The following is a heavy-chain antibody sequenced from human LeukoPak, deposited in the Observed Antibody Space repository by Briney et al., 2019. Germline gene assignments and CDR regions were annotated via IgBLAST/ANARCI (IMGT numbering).Heavy chain of an antibody. CDR3: VRGQGGSYYYSGMDV. CDR2: INPSGGIT. J-gene: IGHJ6*02. V-gene: IGHV1-46*01. Sequence: ASVKVSCKASGYTFTSYYMHWVRQAPGQGLEWMGIINPSGGITSYAQKFQGRVTMTRDTSTSTVYMELSSLRSEDTAVYYCVRGQGGSYYYSGMDVWGQGTTVTVS. CDR1: GYTFTSYY. D-gene: IGHD1-26*01.